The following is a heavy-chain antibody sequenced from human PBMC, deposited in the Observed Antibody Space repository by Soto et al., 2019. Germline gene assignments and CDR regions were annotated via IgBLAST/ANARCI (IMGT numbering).Heavy chain of an antibody. CDR3: ASAVSTYYYYGMAV. J-gene: IGHJ6*02. Sequence: GGSLRLSCAASGFTVSSKYMSWVRQAPGKGLEWVSVIYSVGNTYYADSVKGRFTISRDNSKNTLYLQMNSLRAEDTAVYHCASAVSTYYYYGMAVWGQGTTVTVSS. CDR2: IYSVGNT. D-gene: IGHD4-17*01. CDR1: GFTVSSKY. V-gene: IGHV3-66*01.